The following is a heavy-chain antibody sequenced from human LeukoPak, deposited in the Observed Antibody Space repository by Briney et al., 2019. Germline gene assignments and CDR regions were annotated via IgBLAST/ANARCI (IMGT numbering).Heavy chain of an antibody. CDR2: ISYDGSNK. D-gene: IGHD6-13*01. CDR1: GFTFSSYG. V-gene: IGHV3-30*18. CDR3: AKGIAAARNPNDAFDI. J-gene: IGHJ3*02. Sequence: PGGSLRLSCAASGFTFSSYGMHWVRQAPGKGLEWVAVISYDGSNKYYADSVKGRFTISRDNSKNTLYLQMNSLRAEDTAVYYCAKGIAAARNPNDAFDIWGQGTMVTVSS.